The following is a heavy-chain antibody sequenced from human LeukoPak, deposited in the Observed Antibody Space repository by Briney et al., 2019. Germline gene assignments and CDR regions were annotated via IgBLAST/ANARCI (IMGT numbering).Heavy chain of an antibody. J-gene: IGHJ3*02. D-gene: IGHD3-10*01. CDR2: ISGSGGST. CDR3: ANRGRARGVSVAFDI. Sequence: GGSLRLSCAASGFTFNTYAMSWVRQAPGKGLEWVSAISGSGGSTYYADSVKGRFTISRDNSKNTLYLQMNSLRAEDTAVYYCANRGRARGVSVAFDIWGQGTMVTVSS. CDR1: GFTFNTYA. V-gene: IGHV3-23*01.